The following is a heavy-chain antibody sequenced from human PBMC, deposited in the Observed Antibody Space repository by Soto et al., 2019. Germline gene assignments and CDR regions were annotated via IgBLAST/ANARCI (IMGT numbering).Heavy chain of an antibody. V-gene: IGHV1-58*01. CDR2: IVVGSGNT. Sequence: GASVKVSFKASGFTFTSSAVQWVRQARGQRLEWIGWIVVGSGNTNYAQKFQERVTITRDMSTSTAYMELSSLRSEDTAVYYCAASSYYDSPSFDPWGQGTLVTVSS. CDR3: AASSYYDSPSFDP. CDR1: GFTFTSSA. D-gene: IGHD3-22*01. J-gene: IGHJ5*02.